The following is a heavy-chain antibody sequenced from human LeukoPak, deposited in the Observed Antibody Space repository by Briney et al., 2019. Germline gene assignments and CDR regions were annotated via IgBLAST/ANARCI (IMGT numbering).Heavy chain of an antibody. D-gene: IGHD3-22*01. V-gene: IGHV3-33*06. J-gene: IGHJ4*02. CDR3: AKDEGITMTAVGY. CDR1: GFTFSSYG. Sequence: PGGSLRLSCAASGFTFSSYGMHWVRQAPGKGLEWVAVIWYDGSNKYYADSVKGRFTISRDNSKNTLYLQMNSLRAEDTAVYYCAKDEGITMTAVGYWGQGTLVTVSS. CDR2: IWYDGSNK.